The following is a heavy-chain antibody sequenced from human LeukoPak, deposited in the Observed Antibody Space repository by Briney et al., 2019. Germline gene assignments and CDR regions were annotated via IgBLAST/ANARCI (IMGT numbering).Heavy chain of an antibody. CDR1: GYTFTSYG. Sequence: ASVKVSCKASGYTFTSYGISWVRQAPGQGLEWMGWISAYNGNTNYAQKLQGRVTMTTDTSTSTAYTELRSLRSDDTAVYYCATIGPGSYVDAFDIWGQGTMVTVSS. CDR3: ATIGPGSYVDAFDI. D-gene: IGHD1-26*01. V-gene: IGHV1-18*01. J-gene: IGHJ3*02. CDR2: ISAYNGNT.